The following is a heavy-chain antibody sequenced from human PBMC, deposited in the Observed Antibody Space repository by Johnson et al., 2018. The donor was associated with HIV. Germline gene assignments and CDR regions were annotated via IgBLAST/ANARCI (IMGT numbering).Heavy chain of an antibody. CDR1: GFTCSSFG. CDR2: VRYDGTNK. CDR3: AKGNGDYRSDAFDI. V-gene: IGHV3-30*02. D-gene: IGHD4-17*01. J-gene: IGHJ3*02. Sequence: QVQLVESGGGLVQPGGSLRLSCVASGFTCSSFGMHWVRQAPGTGLVWVAFVRYDGTNKYDADSVKGRFTFSRDNSKNTLYLQMNSLRAEDTAVYYCAKGNGDYRSDAFDIWGQGTMVTVSS.